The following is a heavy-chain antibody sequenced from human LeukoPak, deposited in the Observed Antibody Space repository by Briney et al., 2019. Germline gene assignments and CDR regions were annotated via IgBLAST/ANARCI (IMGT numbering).Heavy chain of an antibody. CDR2: ISWNSGSI. CDR3: AKDPGLVPAYYFDY. J-gene: IGHJ4*02. CDR1: GFTFDDYA. V-gene: IGHV3-9*01. Sequence: PGGSLRLSCAASGFTFDDYAMHWVRHAPGKGLEWVSGISWNSGSIGYADSVKGRFTISRDNAKNSLYLQMNSLRAEDTALYYCAKDPGLVPAYYFDYWGQGTLVTVSS. D-gene: IGHD3-10*01.